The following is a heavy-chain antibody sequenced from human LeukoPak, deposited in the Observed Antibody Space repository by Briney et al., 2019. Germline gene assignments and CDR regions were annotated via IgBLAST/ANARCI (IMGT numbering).Heavy chain of an antibody. CDR3: AAVVEVYGDYLRFDP. Sequence: ASVNVPCKASGFTFTSSAMQWVRQARGQRLEWIGWIVVGSGNTNYAQKFQERVTITRDMSTSTAYMELSSLRSEDTAVYYCAAVVEVYGDYLRFDPWGQGTLVTVSS. V-gene: IGHV1-58*02. J-gene: IGHJ5*02. CDR2: IVVGSGNT. D-gene: IGHD4-17*01. CDR1: GFTFTSSA.